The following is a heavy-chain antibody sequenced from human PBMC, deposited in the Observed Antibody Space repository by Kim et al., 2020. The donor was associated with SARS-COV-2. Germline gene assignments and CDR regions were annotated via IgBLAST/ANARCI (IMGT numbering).Heavy chain of an antibody. V-gene: IGHV3-49*04. CDR3: TRVTYYYDSSGSGY. CDR2: IRSKAYGGTT. Sequence: GGSLRLSCTASGFTFGDYAMSWVRQAPGKGLEWVGFIRSKAYGGTTEYAASVKGRFTISRDESKSIAYLQMNSLKTEDTAVYYCTRVTYYYDSSGSGYWGQGTLVTVSS. J-gene: IGHJ4*02. D-gene: IGHD3-22*01. CDR1: GFTFGDYA.